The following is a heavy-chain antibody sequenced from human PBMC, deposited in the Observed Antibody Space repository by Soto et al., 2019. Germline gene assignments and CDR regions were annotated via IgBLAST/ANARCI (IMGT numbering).Heavy chain of an antibody. J-gene: IGHJ4*02. CDR3: TRSEQLYTFDS. CDR1: GYKFTWDW. D-gene: IGHD6-6*01. Sequence: GESLKISCKASGYKFTWDWIGWVRQMPGKGLELMGVVYPGDSDIRYSPSFQGLVIISADKSITTAYLQWSSLKASDTAMYYCTRSEQLYTFDSWGQGTLVTVSS. V-gene: IGHV5-51*01. CDR2: VYPGDSDI.